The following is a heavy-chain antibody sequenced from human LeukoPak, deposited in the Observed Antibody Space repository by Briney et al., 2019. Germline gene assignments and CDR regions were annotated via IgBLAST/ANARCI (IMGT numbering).Heavy chain of an antibody. V-gene: IGHV4-34*01. J-gene: IGHJ5*02. D-gene: IGHD6-13*01. CDR3: ARGRRQLVPGNWFDP. CDR1: GGSLSGYY. CDR2: INHSGST. Sequence: SETLSLTXAVYGGSLSGYYWSWLRQPPGKGLEWIGEINHSGSTNYNPSLKSRVTISVDTSKNQFSLKLSSVTAADTAVYYCARGRRQLVPGNWFDPWGQGTLVTVSS.